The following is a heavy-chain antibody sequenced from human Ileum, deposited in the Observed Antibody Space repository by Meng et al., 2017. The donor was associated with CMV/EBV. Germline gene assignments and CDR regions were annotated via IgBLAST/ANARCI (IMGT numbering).Heavy chain of an antibody. J-gene: IGHJ4*02. Sequence: GGSLRLSCAASGILLSSYGIHWVRQAPGEGLEWVAFIRYDASTKYYADFVKGRFTISRGNPKNMVYLQMNSLRVEDAAVYYCVRDGFAYWGQGTLVTVSS. CDR2: IRYDASTK. CDR3: VRDGFAY. D-gene: IGHD5-12*01. CDR1: GILLSSYG. V-gene: IGHV3-30*02.